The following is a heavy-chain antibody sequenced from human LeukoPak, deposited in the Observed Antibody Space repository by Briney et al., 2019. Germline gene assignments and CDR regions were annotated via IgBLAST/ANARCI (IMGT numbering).Heavy chain of an antibody. D-gene: IGHD4-17*01. CDR1: GFIFSSYA. J-gene: IGHJ3*01. Sequence: GGSLRLSCAASGFIFSSYAMNWVRQAPGKGLEWVSSISGSGSYIHYADSMKGPFTISRDNVKKSVYLHMSRLRAEDTAVYYCARGLGSGDYVANAFDFWGRGTTVSVS. V-gene: IGHV3-21*01. CDR2: ISGSGSYI. CDR3: ARGLGSGDYVANAFDF.